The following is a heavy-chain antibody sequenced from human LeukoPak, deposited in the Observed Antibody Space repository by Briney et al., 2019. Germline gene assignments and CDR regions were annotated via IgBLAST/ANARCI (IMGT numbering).Heavy chain of an antibody. CDR2: ISAYSGNT. D-gene: IGHD5-18*01. J-gene: IGHJ4*02. Sequence: ASVKVSCKTSGYTFASYGIIWVRQAPGQGLEWMGWISAYSGNTNYAQKLQGSATLTTDTSTSTAYMELKSLRSDDTAVYYCARAPRGYSYGYGGYWGQGTLVTVSS. CDR3: ARAPRGYSYGYGGY. V-gene: IGHV1-18*04. CDR1: GYTFASYG.